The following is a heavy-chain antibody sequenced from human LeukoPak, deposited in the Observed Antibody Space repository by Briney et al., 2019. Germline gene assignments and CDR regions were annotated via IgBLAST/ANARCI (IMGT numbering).Heavy chain of an antibody. V-gene: IGHV1-2*02. J-gene: IGHJ3*02. CDR2: INPNSGGT. CDR1: GYTFTGYY. CDR3: ARGPHYYGSGSYGAFDI. Sequence: ASVKVSFKASGYTFTGYYMHWVRQAPGQGLEWMGWINPNSGGTNYAQKFQGRVTMTRDTSISTAYMGLSRLRSDDTAVYYCARGPHYYGSGSYGAFDIWGQGTMVTVSS. D-gene: IGHD3-10*01.